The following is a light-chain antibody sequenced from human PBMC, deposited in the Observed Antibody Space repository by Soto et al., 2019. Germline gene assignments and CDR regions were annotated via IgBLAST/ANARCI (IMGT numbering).Light chain of an antibody. Sequence: EIVLTQSPATLSLSPGERATLSCRASQSVSSYLAWYQQKPGQAPRLLIYDASNRATGIPARFSGSGSGTDFTLNISSLEPADLAVYYCQQRSHWPYTFGQGTKLEIK. CDR3: QQRSHWPYT. J-gene: IGKJ2*01. CDR2: DAS. CDR1: QSVSSY. V-gene: IGKV3-11*01.